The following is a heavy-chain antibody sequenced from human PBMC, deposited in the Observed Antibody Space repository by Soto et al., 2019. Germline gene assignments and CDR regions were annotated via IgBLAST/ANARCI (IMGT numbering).Heavy chain of an antibody. J-gene: IGHJ6*02. D-gene: IGHD6-6*01. CDR3: AREYIASHPDYYYYYGMYV. Sequence: PSETLSLTCTVSGGSISSYYWSWIRQPAGKGLEWIGRIYTSGSTNYNPSLKSRVTMSVDTSKNQFSLKLSSVTAADTAVYYCAREYIASHPDYYYYYGMYVWGQGTTVPVSS. CDR2: IYTSGST. CDR1: GGSISSYY. V-gene: IGHV4-4*07.